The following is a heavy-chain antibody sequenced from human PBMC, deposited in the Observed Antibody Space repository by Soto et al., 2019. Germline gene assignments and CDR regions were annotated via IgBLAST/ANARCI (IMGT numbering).Heavy chain of an antibody. D-gene: IGHD2-2*01. J-gene: IGHJ6*02. CDR1: GYTFTSYG. CDR3: ARGYVVVPAAMPAESPYYYYGMDV. CDR2: INAYNGNT. V-gene: IGHV1-18*01. Sequence: GASVKVSCKASGYTFTSYGISWVRQAPGQGLEWMGWINAYNGNTNYAQKLKGRVTITADTSTSTAYMELSSLRSEDTAVYYCARGYVVVPAAMPAESPYYYYGMDVWGQGTTVTVSS.